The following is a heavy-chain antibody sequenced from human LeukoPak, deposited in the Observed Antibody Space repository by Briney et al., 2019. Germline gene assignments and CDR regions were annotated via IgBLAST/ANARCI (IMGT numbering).Heavy chain of an antibody. Sequence: GESLKISCKGSGYSFTTYWIGWVRQAPGQGLEWMGWISAYNGNTNYAQKLQGRVTMTTDTSTSTAYMELRSLRSDDTAVYYCAREATTPFDYWGQGTLVTVSS. CDR2: ISAYNGNT. CDR3: AREATTPFDY. D-gene: IGHD5-24*01. V-gene: IGHV1-18*04. J-gene: IGHJ4*02. CDR1: GYSFTTYW.